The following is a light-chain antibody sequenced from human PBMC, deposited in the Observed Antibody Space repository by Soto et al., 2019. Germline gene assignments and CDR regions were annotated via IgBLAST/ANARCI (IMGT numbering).Light chain of an antibody. CDR1: SSDVGGYNY. CDR2: DVS. Sequence: QSVLTQPRSVSGSPGQSVTISCTGTSSDVGGYNYVSWYQQHPGKAPKLTIYDVSNRPSWVPDRISGSKSGNTASLTISGLQPEDEADYSCCSYAGSYNFVFGNGTKLTVL. CDR3: CSYAGSYNFV. J-gene: IGLJ1*01. V-gene: IGLV2-11*01.